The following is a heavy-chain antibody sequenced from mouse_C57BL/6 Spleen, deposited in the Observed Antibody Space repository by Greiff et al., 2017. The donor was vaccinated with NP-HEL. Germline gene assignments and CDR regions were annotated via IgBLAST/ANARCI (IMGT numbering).Heavy chain of an antibody. CDR3: ARGGLVAMDY. Sequence: EVKLVESGGGLVKPGGSLKLSCAASGFTFSDYGMHWVRQAPEKGLEWVAYISSGSSTIYYADTVKGRFTISRDNAKNTLFLQMTSLRSEDTAMYYCARGGLVAMDYWGQGTSVTVSS. V-gene: IGHV5-17*01. CDR1: GFTFSDYG. J-gene: IGHJ4*01. D-gene: IGHD3-3*01. CDR2: ISSGSSTI.